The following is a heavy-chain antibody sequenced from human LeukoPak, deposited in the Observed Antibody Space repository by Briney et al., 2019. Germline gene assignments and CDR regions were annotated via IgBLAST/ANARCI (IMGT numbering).Heavy chain of an antibody. CDR2: ISSSGSTI. CDR3: ASSIPFWSGYYSAFDI. CDR1: GFTFSDYY. J-gene: IGHJ3*02. Sequence: GGSLRLSCAASGFTFSDYYMSWIRQAPGKGLEWVSYISSSGSTIYYADSVKGRFTISRDNAKNSLYLQMNSLRAKDTAVYYCASSIPFWSGYYSAFDIWGQGTMVTVSS. D-gene: IGHD3-3*01. V-gene: IGHV3-11*01.